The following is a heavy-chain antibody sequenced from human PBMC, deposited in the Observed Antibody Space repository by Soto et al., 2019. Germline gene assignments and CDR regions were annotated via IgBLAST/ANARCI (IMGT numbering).Heavy chain of an antibody. CDR3: ARADSGYDSFPFDSEYYYYYYGMDV. D-gene: IGHD5-12*01. CDR2: ISSSSSTI. CDR1: GFTFSSYS. J-gene: IGHJ6*02. Sequence: PGGSLRLSCAASGFTFSSYSMNWVRQAPGKGLEWVSYISSSSSTIYYADSVKGRFTISRDNAKNSLYLQMNSLRDEDTAVYYCARADSGYDSFPFDSEYYYYYYGMDVWGQGTTLTGS. V-gene: IGHV3-48*02.